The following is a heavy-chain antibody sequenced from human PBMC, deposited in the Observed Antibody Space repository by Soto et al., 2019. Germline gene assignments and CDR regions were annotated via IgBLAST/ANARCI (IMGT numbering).Heavy chain of an antibody. Sequence: XSVKVSFKASGYTFTGYYMHWVRQAPGQGLEWMGWINPNSGGTNYAQKFQGWVTMTRDTSISTAYMELSRLRSDDTAVYYCARGVMDYYYYYGMDVWGQGTTVTVSS. D-gene: IGHD3-16*01. V-gene: IGHV1-2*04. CDR2: INPNSGGT. CDR1: GYTFTGYY. CDR3: ARGVMDYYYYYGMDV. J-gene: IGHJ6*02.